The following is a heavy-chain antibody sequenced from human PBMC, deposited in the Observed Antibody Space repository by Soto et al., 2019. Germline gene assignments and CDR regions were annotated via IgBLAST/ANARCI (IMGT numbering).Heavy chain of an antibody. CDR2: IWYDGSNK. CDR3: ARVGMTTVVTPLRYGMDV. Sequence: GGSLRLSCAASGFTFSSYGMHWVRQAPGKGLEWVAVIWYDGSNKYYADSVKGRFTISRDNSKNTLYLQMNSLRAEDTAVYYCARVGMTTVVTPLRYGMDVWGQGTTVTV. D-gene: IGHD4-17*01. J-gene: IGHJ6*02. CDR1: GFTFSSYG. V-gene: IGHV3-33*01.